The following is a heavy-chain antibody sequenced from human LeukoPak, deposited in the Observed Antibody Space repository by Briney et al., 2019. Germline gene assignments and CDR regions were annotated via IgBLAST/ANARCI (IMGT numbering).Heavy chain of an antibody. J-gene: IGHJ4*02. D-gene: IGHD2/OR15-2a*01. CDR2: IYYSGST. Sequence: GSLRLSCAASGFTFSSYAMSWVRQPPGKGLEWIGSIYYSGSTYYNPSLKSRVTISVDTSKNQFSLKLSSVTAADTAVYYCARLLAYFDYWGQGTLVTVSS. CDR3: ARLLAYFDY. CDR1: GFTFSSYA. V-gene: IGHV4-39*01.